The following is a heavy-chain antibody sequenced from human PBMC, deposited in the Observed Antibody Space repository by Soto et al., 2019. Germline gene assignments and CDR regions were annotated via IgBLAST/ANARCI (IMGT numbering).Heavy chain of an antibody. J-gene: IGHJ3*02. CDR2: IYYSGST. D-gene: IGHD1-26*01. Sequence: SETLSLTCTVSGGSISSSSYYWGWIRQPPGKGLEWIGSIYYSGSTYYNPSLKSRVTISVDTSKNQFSLKLSSVTAADTAVYYCARDFQRSYPNAFDIWGQGTMVTVSS. CDR3: ARDFQRSYPNAFDI. CDR1: GGSISSSSYY. V-gene: IGHV4-39*07.